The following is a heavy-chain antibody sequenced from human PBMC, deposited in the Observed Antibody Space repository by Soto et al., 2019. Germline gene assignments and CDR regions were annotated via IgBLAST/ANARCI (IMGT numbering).Heavy chain of an antibody. V-gene: IGHV3-30*18. CDR1: GFTFSSYG. Sequence: GGSLRLSCAASGFTFSSYGMHWVRQAPGKGLEWVAVISYDGSNKYYADSVKGRFTISRDNSKNTLYLQMNSLRAEDTAVYYCAKVPGAARLNYWGQGTLVTVSS. CDR2: ISYDGSNK. J-gene: IGHJ4*02. CDR3: AKVPGAARLNY. D-gene: IGHD6-6*01.